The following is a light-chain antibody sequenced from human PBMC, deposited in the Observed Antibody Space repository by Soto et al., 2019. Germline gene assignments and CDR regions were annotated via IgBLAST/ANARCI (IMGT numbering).Light chain of an antibody. V-gene: IGKV4-1*01. CDR3: QQYNSYSGT. CDR2: WAS. Sequence: DIVMTQTPDSLAVSLGERATINCKSSQSILYSSNNRNYLAWYRQKPGQPPKLLIYWASSRESGVPDRLSGSGSETDFTLTISSLQPDDFATYYCQQYNSYSGTFGQGTKVDIK. J-gene: IGKJ1*01. CDR1: QSILYSSNNRNY.